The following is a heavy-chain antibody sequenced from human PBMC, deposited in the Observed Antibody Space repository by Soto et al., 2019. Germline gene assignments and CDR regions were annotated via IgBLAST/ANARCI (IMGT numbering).Heavy chain of an antibody. Sequence: EVQLVESGGGLVQPGGSLRLSCAVSRFTFPSSWMSWVRQAPGKGLEWVANIKQDGSEAYYLDSVKGRFTISRDNAWTSLYLQMNSLSADDTAVYHCAGIQNNWFDPWGQGTLVTVAS. J-gene: IGHJ5*02. V-gene: IGHV3-7*01. CDR3: AGIQNNWFDP. D-gene: IGHD1-20*01. CDR2: IKQDGSEA. CDR1: RFTFPSSW.